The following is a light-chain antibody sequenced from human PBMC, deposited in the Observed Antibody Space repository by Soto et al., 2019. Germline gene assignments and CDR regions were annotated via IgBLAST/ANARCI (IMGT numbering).Light chain of an antibody. J-gene: IGKJ3*01. Sequence: EIMLTQSPGTLSLSPGERATLSCRASQSVNSNYLAWYQQKPGQAPRLLIYGTSSRATGIPDRFSGSGSGTYFTLTISRLEPEDFAVYYCQQYGSSPLLTFGPGTKVDIK. V-gene: IGKV3-20*01. CDR2: GTS. CDR3: QQYGSSPLLT. CDR1: QSVNSNY.